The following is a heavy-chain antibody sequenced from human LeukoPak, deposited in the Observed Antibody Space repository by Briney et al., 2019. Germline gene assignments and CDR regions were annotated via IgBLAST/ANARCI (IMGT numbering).Heavy chain of an antibody. CDR3: ARDTAGYSSSWYGVPSYFDY. J-gene: IGHJ4*02. Sequence: PSETLSLTCTVSGYSISSGYYWGWIRQPPGKGLEWIGSIYHSGSTYYNPSLKSRVTISVDTSKNQFSLKLSSVTAADTAVYYCARDTAGYSSSWYGVPSYFDYWGQGTLVTVSS. D-gene: IGHD6-13*01. CDR2: IYHSGST. CDR1: GYSISSGYY. V-gene: IGHV4-38-2*02.